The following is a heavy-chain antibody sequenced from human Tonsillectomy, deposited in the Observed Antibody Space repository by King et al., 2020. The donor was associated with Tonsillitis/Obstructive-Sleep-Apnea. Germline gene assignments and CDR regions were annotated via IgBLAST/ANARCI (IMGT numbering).Heavy chain of an antibody. CDR1: GFTFSRYW. J-gene: IGHJ3*02. D-gene: IGHD6-19*01. Sequence: VQLVESGGGLVQPGGSLRLSCAASGFTFSRYWMSWVRQAPGKGLEWVAHIKQDGSEKTYVDSVKGRFSISRDNAKNSLYLQMNSLRAEDTAVYYCARDSNPGDSSGWYDAFDIWGQGTMVTVSS. CDR2: IKQDGSEK. V-gene: IGHV3-7*04. CDR3: ARDSNPGDSSGWYDAFDI.